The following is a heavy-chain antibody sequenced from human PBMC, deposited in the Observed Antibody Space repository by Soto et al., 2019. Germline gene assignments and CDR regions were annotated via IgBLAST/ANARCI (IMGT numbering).Heavy chain of an antibody. V-gene: IGHV3-30*18. Sequence: QVQLVESGGGVIQPGTSLSLSCGSSGFTFRSFGMYWVRQAPGRGLEWVAVVSYDGNHKYYADSVKGRFTVSRDNAKNMLYLQMNSLRREDTAVYYCAKDVRQQLVLNYGMDVWGHGTPVTVSS. CDR3: AKDVRQQLVLNYGMDV. J-gene: IGHJ6*02. D-gene: IGHD6-13*01. CDR1: GFTFRSFG. CDR2: VSYDGNHK.